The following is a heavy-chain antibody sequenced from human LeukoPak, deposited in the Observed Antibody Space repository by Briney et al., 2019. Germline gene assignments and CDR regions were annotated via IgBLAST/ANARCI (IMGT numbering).Heavy chain of an antibody. Sequence: SETLSLTCTVSGGSISSYYWSWIRQPPGKGLEWIGYIYYSGSTNYNPSLKSRVTISVDTSKNQFSLKLSSVTAADTAVYYCARGFSSSWYYFDYWGQGTLVTVSS. CDR1: GGSISSYY. J-gene: IGHJ4*02. D-gene: IGHD6-13*01. CDR3: ARGFSSSWYYFDY. V-gene: IGHV4-59*01. CDR2: IYYSGST.